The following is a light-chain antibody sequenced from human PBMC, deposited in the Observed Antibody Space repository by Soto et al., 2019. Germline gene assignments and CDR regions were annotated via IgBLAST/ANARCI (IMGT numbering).Light chain of an antibody. CDR2: EVS. V-gene: IGLV2-14*01. CDR3: SSYTSSSTLYV. J-gene: IGLJ1*01. Sequence: QSALTQPDSVSGSPEQSITISCTGTSSDVGGYNYVSWYQQHPGKAPKLMIYEVSNRPSGVSNRFSGSKSGNTASLTISGLQAEDEADYYCSSYTSSSTLYVFGTGTKLTVL. CDR1: SSDVGGYNY.